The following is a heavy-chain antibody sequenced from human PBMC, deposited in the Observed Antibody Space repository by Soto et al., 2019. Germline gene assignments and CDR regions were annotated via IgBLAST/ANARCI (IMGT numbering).Heavy chain of an antibody. J-gene: IGHJ5*02. D-gene: IGHD6-6*01. CDR1: GGSISSGDYY. V-gene: IGHV4-30-4*01. CDR2: IYYSGST. Sequence: QVQLQESGPGLVKPSQTLSLTCTVSGGSISSGDYYWSWIRQPPGKGLEWIGYIYYSGSTLYNPSLKSLSTISEDSSKNQCALKLSSVTAADTAVYYCARERPDGARLDPWGQGTLVTVSS. CDR3: ARERPDGARLDP.